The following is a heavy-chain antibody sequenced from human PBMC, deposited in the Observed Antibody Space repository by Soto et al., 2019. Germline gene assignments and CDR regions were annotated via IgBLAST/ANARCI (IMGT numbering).Heavy chain of an antibody. Sequence: SEPLSLTCTLFGASISSVGYYRRWLRQHPGKGLEWIGYIYYSGSTYYNPSLKSRVTISVDTSKNQFSLKLSSVTAADTAVYYCARGVAAAGTTFDYWGQGTLVTVSS. CDR3: ARGVAAAGTTFDY. CDR2: IYYSGST. V-gene: IGHV4-31*03. CDR1: GASISSVGYY. J-gene: IGHJ4*02. D-gene: IGHD6-13*01.